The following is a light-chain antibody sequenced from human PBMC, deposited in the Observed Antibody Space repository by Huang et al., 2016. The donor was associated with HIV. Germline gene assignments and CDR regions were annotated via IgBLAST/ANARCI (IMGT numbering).Light chain of an antibody. V-gene: IGKV3-11*01. J-gene: IGKJ1*01. CDR1: QSVGSY. Sequence: DIVLTQSPATLSLSPGERAPLSCRAGQSVGSYLAWYQQTPGQAPRLLVSDASHRATGIPARFSGGGSGTDFTLTISSLEPEDVAVFYCHQHSSWPGTFGQGTRVEIK. CDR2: DAS. CDR3: HQHSSWPGT.